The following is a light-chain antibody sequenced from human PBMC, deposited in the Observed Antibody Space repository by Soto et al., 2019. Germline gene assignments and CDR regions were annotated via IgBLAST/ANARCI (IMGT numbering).Light chain of an antibody. CDR2: EVT. J-gene: IGLJ1*01. CDR1: SSDVGSFNY. Sequence: QSALTQPASVSGSPGQSITISCTATSSDVGSFNYVSWYQHHPGKAPKLMIYEVTSRPSGVSNRFSGSKSGNTASLTISGLQAEDEADYYCNSYTTISTGVFGTGTKLTVL. CDR3: NSYTTISTGV. V-gene: IGLV2-14*01.